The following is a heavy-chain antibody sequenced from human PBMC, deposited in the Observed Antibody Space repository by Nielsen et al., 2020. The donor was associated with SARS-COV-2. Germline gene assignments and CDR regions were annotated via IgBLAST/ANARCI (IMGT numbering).Heavy chain of an antibody. CDR3: TRDDFWSGYPDY. D-gene: IGHD3-3*01. Sequence: SCTASGFTFGDYAMSWFRQAPGKGLEWVGFIRSKAYGGTTEYAASVKGRFTISRDDSKSIAYLQMNSLKTEDTAVYYCTRDDFWSGYPDYWGQGTLVTVSS. V-gene: IGHV3-49*03. J-gene: IGHJ4*02. CDR2: IRSKAYGGTT. CDR1: GFTFGDYA.